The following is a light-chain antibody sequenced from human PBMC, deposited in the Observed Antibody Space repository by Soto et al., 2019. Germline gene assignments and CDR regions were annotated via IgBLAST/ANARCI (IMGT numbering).Light chain of an antibody. CDR3: QQSHGIPYT. CDR2: AAS. CDR1: QTITGY. Sequence: DIQMTQSPSSLSASVGDRVTITCRASQTITGYLNWYQQRPGKAPKLLIYAASSLQSRVPSRFSGSGSGTDFTLTINSLQPEDFATYYCQQSHGIPYTFGQGTKLEIK. J-gene: IGKJ2*01. V-gene: IGKV1-39*01.